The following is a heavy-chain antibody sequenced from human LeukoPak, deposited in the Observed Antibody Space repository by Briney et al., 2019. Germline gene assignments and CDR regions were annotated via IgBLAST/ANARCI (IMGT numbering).Heavy chain of an antibody. CDR1: GFTFSSYG. CDR3: ARGAAAVLYCFDY. D-gene: IGHD6-13*01. CDR2: ISYDGSNK. V-gene: IGHV3-30*19. Sequence: GGSLRLSCAASGFTFSSYGMHWVRQAPGKGLEWVAVISYDGSNKYYADSVKGRFTISRDNSKNTLYLQMNSLRAEDTAVYYCARGAAAVLYCFDYWGQGTLVTVSS. J-gene: IGHJ4*02.